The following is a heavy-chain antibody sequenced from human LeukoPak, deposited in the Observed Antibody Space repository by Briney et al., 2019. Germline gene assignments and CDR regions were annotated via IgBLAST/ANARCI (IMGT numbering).Heavy chain of an antibody. Sequence: GGSLRLSCAASGFTVSSNYMSWVRQAPGKGLEWVSVIYGGGRTYYADSVKGRFTISRDNSKNTLSLQMNSLRAEDTAVYYCARVYYGSGSTYYYYYYMDVWGKGTTVTISS. D-gene: IGHD3-10*01. V-gene: IGHV3-53*01. CDR3: ARVYYGSGSTYYYYYYMDV. CDR2: IYGGGRT. CDR1: GFTVSSNY. J-gene: IGHJ6*03.